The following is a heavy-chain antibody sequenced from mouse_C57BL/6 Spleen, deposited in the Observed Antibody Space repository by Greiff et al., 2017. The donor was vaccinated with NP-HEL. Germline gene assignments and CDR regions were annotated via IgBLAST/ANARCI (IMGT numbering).Heavy chain of an antibody. CDR2: ISDGGSYT. CDR3: ARRYSNYDYYAMDY. D-gene: IGHD2-5*01. Sequence: DVMLVESGGGLVKPGGSLKLSCAASGFTFSSYAMSWVRQTPEKRLEWVATISDGGSYTYYPDNVKGRFTISRDNAKNNLYLQMSHLKSEDTAMYYCARRYSNYDYYAMDYWGQGTSVTVSS. CDR1: GFTFSSYA. J-gene: IGHJ4*01. V-gene: IGHV5-4*03.